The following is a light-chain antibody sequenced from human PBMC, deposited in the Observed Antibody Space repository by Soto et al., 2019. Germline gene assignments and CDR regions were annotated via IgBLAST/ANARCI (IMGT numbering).Light chain of an antibody. CDR2: NAS. J-gene: IGKJ1*01. V-gene: IGKV1-5*01. CDR3: QQYYSYYPT. Sequence: DIQMTQSPSTLSASLADRVTITCPASQSFSRWLAWYQQKPQKAPKLLIFNASSLDSGVPSRFSGSGSGTDFTLTISSLQPDDFATYYCQQYYSYYPTFGQGTKVDIK. CDR1: QSFSRW.